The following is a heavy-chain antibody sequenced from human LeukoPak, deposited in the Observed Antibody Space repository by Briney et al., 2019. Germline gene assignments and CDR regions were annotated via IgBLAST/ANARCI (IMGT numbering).Heavy chain of an antibody. V-gene: IGHV4-34*01. CDR3: GRYWPVKTGTTRASFDY. D-gene: IGHD1-1*01. CDR2: INQRGST. J-gene: IGHJ4*02. CDR1: GGSFTDYD. Sequence: KSSETLSLTCSVYGGSFTDYDWSWIRQPPGKGQGWIGEINQRGSTNANPSLKSRDTMSVDTSKSQFSLNLRSVTATDTAVYYCGRYWPVKTGTTRASFDYWGQGILVTVSS.